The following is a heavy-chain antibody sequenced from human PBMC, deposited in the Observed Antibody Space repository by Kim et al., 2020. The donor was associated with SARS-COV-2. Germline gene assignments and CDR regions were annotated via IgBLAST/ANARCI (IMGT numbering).Heavy chain of an antibody. V-gene: IGHV4-31*03. J-gene: IGHJ5*02. Sequence: SETLSLTCTVSGGSISSGGYYWSWIRQHPGKGLEWIGYIYYSGSTYYNPSLKSRVTISVDTSKNQFSLKLSSVTAADTAVYYCARDMVRGVNWFDPWGQGTLVTVSS. CDR1: GGSISSGGYY. CDR2: IYYSGST. D-gene: IGHD3-10*01. CDR3: ARDMVRGVNWFDP.